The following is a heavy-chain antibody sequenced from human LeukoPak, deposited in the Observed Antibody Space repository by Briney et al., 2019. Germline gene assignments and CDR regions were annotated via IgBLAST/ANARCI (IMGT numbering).Heavy chain of an antibody. D-gene: IGHD4-23*01. CDR2: IYYSGST. Sequence: SETLSLTCTVSGGSISSGGYYWSWIRQHPGKGLERIGYIYYSGSTYYNPSLKSRVTISVDTSKNQFSLKLSSVTAADTAVYYCARVNGGSDAFDIWGQGTMVTVSS. V-gene: IGHV4-31*03. J-gene: IGHJ3*02. CDR3: ARVNGGSDAFDI. CDR1: GGSISSGGYY.